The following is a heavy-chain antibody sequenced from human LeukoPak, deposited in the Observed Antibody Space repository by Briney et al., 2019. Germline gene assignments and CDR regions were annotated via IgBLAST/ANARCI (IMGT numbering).Heavy chain of an antibody. CDR1: GGTFSSYA. Sequence: SVKVSCKASGGTFSSYAISWVRQAPGQGLEWMGGIIPIFGAANYAQKLQGRVTMTTDTSTSTAYMELRSLRSDDTAVYYCARGIYDYVWGSYRPDSYWGQGTLVTVSS. CDR2: IIPIFGAA. V-gene: IGHV1-69*05. CDR3: ARGIYDYVWGSYRPDSY. D-gene: IGHD3-16*02. J-gene: IGHJ4*02.